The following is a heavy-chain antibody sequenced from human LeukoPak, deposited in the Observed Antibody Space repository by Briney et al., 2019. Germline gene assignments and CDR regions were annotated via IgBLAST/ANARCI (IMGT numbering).Heavy chain of an antibody. CDR2: INSDGSST. J-gene: IGHJ4*02. CDR1: GFTFSSYW. CDR3: ASLDYYDSSPSTFGY. D-gene: IGHD3-22*01. Sequence: PGGSLRLSCAASGFTFSSYWMHWVRQAPGKGLVWVSRINSDGSSTSYADSVKGRFTISRDNAKNTLYLQMNSLRAEDTAVYYCASLDYYDSSPSTFGYWGQGTLVTVSS. V-gene: IGHV3-74*01.